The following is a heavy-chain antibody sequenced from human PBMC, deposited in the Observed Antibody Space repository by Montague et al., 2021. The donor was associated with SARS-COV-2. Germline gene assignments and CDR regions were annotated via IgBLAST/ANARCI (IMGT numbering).Heavy chain of an antibody. D-gene: IGHD4-11*01. Sequence: SETLSLTCTVSGVVELRRRSEEHTSELPSLAQLVCRLLLEKKNTCYNPSLKSRLTISIDTSKNQFSLKLTSLTAADTAVYYCASQVAYLDYFDPWGQGTLVTVSS. V-gene: IGHV4-39*01. CDR3: ASQVAYLDYFDP. CDR2: LLEKKNT. J-gene: IGHJ5*02. CDR1: GVVELRRRSE.